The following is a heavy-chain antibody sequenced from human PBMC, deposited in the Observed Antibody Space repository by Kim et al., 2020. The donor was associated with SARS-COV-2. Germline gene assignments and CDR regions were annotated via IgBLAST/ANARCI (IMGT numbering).Heavy chain of an antibody. Sequence: ASVKVSCKASGYRFTAYHIHWVRQAPGQGLEWMGWIHPDSGVPNYAQKFQGRVTMTRDTSVTTVYMELSSLRSDDAAVYYCAALPYISTSSSFWGQGTLVTVSS. CDR2: IHPDSGVP. V-gene: IGHV1-2*02. D-gene: IGHD1-20*01. CDR3: AALPYISTSSSF. J-gene: IGHJ1*01. CDR1: GYRFTAYH.